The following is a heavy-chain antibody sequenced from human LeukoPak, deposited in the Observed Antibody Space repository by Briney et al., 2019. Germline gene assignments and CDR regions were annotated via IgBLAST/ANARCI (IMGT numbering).Heavy chain of an antibody. V-gene: IGHV3-23*01. CDR1: GFTFSSYS. J-gene: IGHJ4*02. Sequence: GGSLRLSCAASGFTFSSYSMNWVRQAPGKGLEWVSGISGSGGSTYYADSVKGRFTISRDNSRNTLYLQMNSLRAEDTAVYYCARDKHWLAYDFWGQGTLVTASS. CDR3: ARDKHWLAYDF. CDR2: ISGSGGST. D-gene: IGHD6-19*01.